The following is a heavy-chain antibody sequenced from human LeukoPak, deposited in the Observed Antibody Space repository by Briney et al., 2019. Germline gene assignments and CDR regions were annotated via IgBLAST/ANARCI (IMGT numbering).Heavy chain of an antibody. J-gene: IGHJ4*02. CDR2: ISGSGGST. CDR1: GFTFSSYA. D-gene: IGHD3-16*02. V-gene: IGHV3-23*01. Sequence: PGGSLRLSCAASGFTFSSYAMSWVRQAPGKGLEWVSAISGSGGSTYYADSVKGRFTISRDNPKNKLYLQMNSLRAEDTAVYYCAKDGIMITFGGVIALTDDDYWGQGTLVTVSS. CDR3: AKDGIMITFGGVIALTDDDY.